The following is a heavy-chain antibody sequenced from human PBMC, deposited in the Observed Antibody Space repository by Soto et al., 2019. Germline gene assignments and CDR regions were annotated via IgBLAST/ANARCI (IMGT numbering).Heavy chain of an antibody. CDR2: IGAGYGT. V-gene: IGHV3-23*01. J-gene: IGHJ4*02. Sequence: EMQLLESGGNLVQPGGSLRLSCAASGFTFSSYAMSWVRQAPGKGLEWVSTIGAGYGTYYADSVKGRFTISRDNSKNTLYLQMNSLRAEDTAIYYCATPYSSSWFSPFDYWGQGSLVTVSS. CDR1: GFTFSSYA. D-gene: IGHD6-13*01. CDR3: ATPYSSSWFSPFDY.